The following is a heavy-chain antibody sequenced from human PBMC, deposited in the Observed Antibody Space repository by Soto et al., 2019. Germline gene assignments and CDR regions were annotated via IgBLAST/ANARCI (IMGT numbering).Heavy chain of an antibody. Sequence: QVQLVQSGAEVKKPGSSVKVSCKASGGTFSSYAISWVRQAPGQGLEWMGGIIPIFGTANYAQKFQGRVTITADESTRTAYMELSSLRSEDTAVYYCARLIAATSQGPNWFDPWGQGTLVTFSS. V-gene: IGHV1-69*01. CDR2: IIPIFGTA. J-gene: IGHJ5*02. CDR3: ARLIAATSQGPNWFDP. D-gene: IGHD2-15*01. CDR1: GGTFSSYA.